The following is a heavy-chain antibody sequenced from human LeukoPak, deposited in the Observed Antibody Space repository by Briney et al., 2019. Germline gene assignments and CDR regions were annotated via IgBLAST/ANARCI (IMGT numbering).Heavy chain of an antibody. J-gene: IGHJ4*02. CDR2: ISSGSKYI. D-gene: IGHD5-18*01. Sequence: GGSLTLSCAASGFIFSSYSMNWVRQAPGKGLEWVSSISSGSKYIYNADSLKGRFAISRDNAKNSLYLQMNSLRAEDTAVYYCARALSYSYGSMDFWGQGTLVIVSS. CDR3: ARALSYSYGSMDF. V-gene: IGHV3-21*01. CDR1: GFIFSSYS.